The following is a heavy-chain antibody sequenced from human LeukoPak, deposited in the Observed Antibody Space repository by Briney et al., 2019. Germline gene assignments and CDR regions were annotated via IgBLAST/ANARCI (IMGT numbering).Heavy chain of an antibody. CDR3: ARGWQLGGDLGDAFDI. J-gene: IGHJ3*02. Sequence: EASVTVSCKTSGGTFSSYTITWVRQAPGQGLEWMGGVIPIFGTTNYAQKFQGRATITADESTSTAYMELSSLRSEDTAVYYCARGWQLGGDLGDAFDIWGQGTMVTVSS. CDR2: VIPIFGTT. V-gene: IGHV1-69*13. D-gene: IGHD2-21*01. CDR1: GGTFSSYT.